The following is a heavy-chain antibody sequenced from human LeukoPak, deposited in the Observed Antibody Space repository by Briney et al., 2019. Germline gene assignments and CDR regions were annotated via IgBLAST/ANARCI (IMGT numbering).Heavy chain of an antibody. V-gene: IGHV1-46*01. CDR3: ARDHPGGCSSTSCQDSEPDY. J-gene: IGHJ4*02. Sequence: ASVKVSCKASGYTFTSYYMHWVRQAPGQGLEWMGIINPSGGSTSYAQKFLGRVTMTRDTSTSTVYMELSSLRSEDTAVYYCARDHPGGCSSTSCQDSEPDYWGQGTLVTVSS. CDR1: GYTFTSYY. CDR2: INPSGGST. D-gene: IGHD2-2*01.